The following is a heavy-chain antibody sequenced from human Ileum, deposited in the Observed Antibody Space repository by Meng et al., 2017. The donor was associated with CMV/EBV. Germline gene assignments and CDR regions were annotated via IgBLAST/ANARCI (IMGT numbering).Heavy chain of an antibody. CDR1: GYRFTGYW. CDR2: IYPGDSDT. CDR3: AKGAGYYYRMDH. Sequence: GGSLRLSCPGSGYRFTGYWIGWVRQVPGKGLEWMGIIYPGDSDTKYSPSFQGHVTISVDRSTSTAYLQWSSLKASDTAIYYCAKGAGYYYRMDHWGQGTPVTVSS. V-gene: IGHV5-51*01. D-gene: IGHD3-9*01. J-gene: IGHJ6*02.